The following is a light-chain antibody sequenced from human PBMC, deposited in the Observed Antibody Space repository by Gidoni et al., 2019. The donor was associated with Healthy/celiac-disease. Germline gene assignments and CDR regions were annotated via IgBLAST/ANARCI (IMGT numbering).Light chain of an antibody. Sequence: DIQMTQSPSSLSASVGDRVTITCRASQSISSYLNWYQQKPGKAPKRLIYAASSLQSGVPSRFSGSGSGTDFTLTISSLQPEDFATYYCQQSYSTPLTVGQGTRLEIK. CDR2: AAS. J-gene: IGKJ5*01. CDR3: QQSYSTPLT. CDR1: QSISSY. V-gene: IGKV1-39*01.